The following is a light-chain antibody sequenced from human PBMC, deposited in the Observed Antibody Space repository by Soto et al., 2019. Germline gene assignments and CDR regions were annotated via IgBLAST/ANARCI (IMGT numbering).Light chain of an antibody. CDR1: SGHSSYA. V-gene: IGLV4-69*01. CDR2: LNIDGSH. Sequence: QLVLTQSPSASASLGASVKLTCTLSSGHSSYAIAWHQQQPEKGPRYLMNLNIDGSHTKGDGIPDRFSGSSSGAERYLTISSLLSEDEADYYCQTWGTGIVVFGGGTKLTVL. CDR3: QTWGTGIVV. J-gene: IGLJ2*01.